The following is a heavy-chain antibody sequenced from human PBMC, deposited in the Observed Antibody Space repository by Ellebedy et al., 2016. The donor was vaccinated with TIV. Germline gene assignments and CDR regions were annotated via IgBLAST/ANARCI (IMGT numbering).Heavy chain of an antibody. J-gene: IGHJ2*01. V-gene: IGHV1-69*04. CDR2: IIPILAIT. Sequence: ASVKVSCKASGGTFSGYAISWVRQAPGQGLEWMGRIIPILAITNYAQKFQGRVTITADKSTSTVYMELTSLRSEDTAVYYCASCIAAAPLEVWYFDLWGRGTLVTVSS. CDR3: ASCIAAAPLEVWYFDL. CDR1: GGTFSGYA. D-gene: IGHD6-13*01.